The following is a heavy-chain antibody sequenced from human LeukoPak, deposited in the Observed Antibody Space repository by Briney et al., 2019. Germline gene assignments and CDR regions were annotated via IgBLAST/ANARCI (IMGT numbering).Heavy chain of an antibody. D-gene: IGHD3-22*01. J-gene: IGHJ4*02. V-gene: IGHV3-33*07. CDR3: ARTYYYDSSGYYLY. CDR1: GFTFSMFS. CDR2: IWYDGSNK. Sequence: PGGSLRLSCAASGFTFSMFSMNWVRQAPGKGLEWVAVIWYDGSNKYYADSVKGRFTISRDNSKNTLYLQMNSLRAEDTAVYYCARTYYYDSSGYYLYWGQGTLVTVSS.